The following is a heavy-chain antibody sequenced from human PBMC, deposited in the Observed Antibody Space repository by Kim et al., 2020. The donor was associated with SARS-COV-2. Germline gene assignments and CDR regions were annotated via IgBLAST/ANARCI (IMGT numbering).Heavy chain of an antibody. CDR3: ARALPRGYSYGYDY. CDR2: IHYSGST. D-gene: IGHD5-18*01. CDR1: GGSISTYY. V-gene: IGHV4-59*01. J-gene: IGHJ4*01. Sequence: SETLSLTCTVSGGSISTYYYSWIRLPPGKGLEWIGYIHYSGSTNYNPSLKSRVTISVDTSKNQFSLKLSSVTAADTAVYYCARALPRGYSYGYDYWGHGTLVTVSS.